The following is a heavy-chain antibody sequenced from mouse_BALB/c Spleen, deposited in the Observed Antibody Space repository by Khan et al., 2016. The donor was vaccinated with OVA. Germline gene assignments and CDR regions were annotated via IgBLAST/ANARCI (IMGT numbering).Heavy chain of an antibody. J-gene: IGHJ1*01. CDR1: GFSLSRYS. CDR3: ARNRDGGSYWYFDV. Sequence: VQLQESGPGLVAPSQSLSITCTVSGFSLSRYSVHWVRQPPGKGLEWLGMIWVGGSTDYNSALKSRLSISKDNSKSQAFLKTNSLQTDDTGMYYCARNRDGGSYWYFDVWGAGTTVTVSS. CDR2: IWVGGST. D-gene: IGHD3-3*01. V-gene: IGHV2-6-4*01.